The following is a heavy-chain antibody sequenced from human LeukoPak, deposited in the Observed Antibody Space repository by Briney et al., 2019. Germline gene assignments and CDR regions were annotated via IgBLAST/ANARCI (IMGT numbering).Heavy chain of an antibody. J-gene: IGHJ4*02. D-gene: IGHD3-10*01. CDR3: ARAGSYYGSGSYYGY. Sequence: GGSLRLSCAASGFSLGDHYMDWVRQAPGQGPELIGHIRNAGDGYTTEYAASVKGRYTVSRDDSKNSLYLQMNSLKPEDTAVYYCARAGSYYGSGSYYGYWGQGTLVTVSS. V-gene: IGHV3-72*01. CDR2: IRNAGDGYTT. CDR1: GFSLGDHY.